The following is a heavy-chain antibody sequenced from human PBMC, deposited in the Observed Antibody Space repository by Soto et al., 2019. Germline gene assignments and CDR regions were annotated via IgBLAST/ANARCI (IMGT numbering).Heavy chain of an antibody. V-gene: IGHV4-34*01. CDR3: ARHSNRNYGLYYFDY. CDR1: GGSLSDYF. J-gene: IGHJ4*02. D-gene: IGHD4-4*01. Sequence: PSETLSLTCVVSGGSLSDYFWSWIRQPPGMALEWIGEINHLGSINYNPSLKSRVTMSVDTSKNQFSLKVSSATAADTAVYYCARHSNRNYGLYYFDYWGLGALVTVSS. CDR2: INHLGSI.